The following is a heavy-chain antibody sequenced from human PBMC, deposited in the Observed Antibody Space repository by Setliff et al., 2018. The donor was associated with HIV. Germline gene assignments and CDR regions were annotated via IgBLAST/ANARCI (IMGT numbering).Heavy chain of an antibody. CDR1: GFTFSNYA. CDR3: AKDLYYYDDSGYYDAFDI. J-gene: IGHJ3*02. V-gene: IGHV3-23*01. CDR2: ISGSGGST. Sequence: ASVKVSCKASGFTFSNYAMTWVRQAPGKGLEWVSAISGSGGSTYYTDSVKGRFTISRDNSKNTLYLQMNSLRAEDTAVYYCAKDLYYYDDSGYYDAFDIWGQGTMVTV. D-gene: IGHD3-22*01.